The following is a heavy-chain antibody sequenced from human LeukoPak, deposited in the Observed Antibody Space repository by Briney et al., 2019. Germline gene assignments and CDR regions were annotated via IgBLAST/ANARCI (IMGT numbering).Heavy chain of an antibody. D-gene: IGHD6-13*01. CDR1: GYTFTSYA. CDR2: INAGNGNT. Sequence: ASVKVSCKASGYTFTSYAMHWVRQAPGQRLEWMGWINAGNGNTKYSQKFQGRVTITRDTSASTAYMELSSLRSEDTAVYYCARDLWGSSSSPPRGWFDPWGQGTLVTVSS. V-gene: IGHV1-3*01. J-gene: IGHJ5*02. CDR3: ARDLWGSSSSPPRGWFDP.